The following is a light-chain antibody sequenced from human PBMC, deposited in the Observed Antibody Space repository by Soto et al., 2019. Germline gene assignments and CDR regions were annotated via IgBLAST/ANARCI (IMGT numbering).Light chain of an antibody. V-gene: IGKV3-15*01. J-gene: IGKJ1*01. CDR3: QQYDKWPGT. CDR1: QSISSN. Sequence: EIVMTQSPATLSVSPGERATPSCRASQSISSNLAWFQQKPGQAPRLLLYGASTRATGIPARFSGSGSGTEFTVTISSLQSEDSAVYYCQQYDKWPGTFGQGTKVESK. CDR2: GAS.